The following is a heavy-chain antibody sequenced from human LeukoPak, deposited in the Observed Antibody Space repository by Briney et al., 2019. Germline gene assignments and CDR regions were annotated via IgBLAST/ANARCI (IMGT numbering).Heavy chain of an antibody. J-gene: IGHJ4*02. D-gene: IGHD3-10*01. Sequence: SETLSLTCTVSGVSIGSYYWSWIRQPAGKGLEWNGRIYTSGSTNYNPSLKSRVTMSVDTSNNQFSLKLSSVTAADTAVYYCARGAYNYGSGSYYFDYWGQGNLVIVSS. V-gene: IGHV4-4*07. CDR1: GVSIGSYY. CDR3: ARGAYNYGSGSYYFDY. CDR2: IYTSGST.